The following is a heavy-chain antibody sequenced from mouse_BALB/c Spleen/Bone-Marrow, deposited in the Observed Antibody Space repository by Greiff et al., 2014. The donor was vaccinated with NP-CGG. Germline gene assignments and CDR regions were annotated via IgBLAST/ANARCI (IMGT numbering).Heavy chain of an antibody. V-gene: IGHV14-3*02. Sequence: VQLKESGAELVKPGASVKLSCTASGFNIKDTFMHWMKQRPEQGLEWNGRIDPANGITKYDPKFQGKATITTHTSSNTAYLQLSSLTSEDTAVYYCASSGNYEGGAMDYWGQGTSVTVSS. J-gene: IGHJ4*01. CDR2: IDPANGIT. D-gene: IGHD2-1*01. CDR3: ASSGNYEGGAMDY. CDR1: GFNIKDTF.